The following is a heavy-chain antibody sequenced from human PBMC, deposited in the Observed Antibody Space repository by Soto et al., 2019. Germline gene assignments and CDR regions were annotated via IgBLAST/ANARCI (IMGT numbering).Heavy chain of an antibody. CDR1: GGTFSSYA. D-gene: IGHD6-13*01. CDR2: IIPIFGTA. V-gene: IGHV1-69*13. Sequence: ASVKVSCKASGGTFSSYAISWVRQAPGQGLEWMGGIIPIFGTANYAQKFQGRVTTTADESTSTAYMELSSLRSEDTAVYYCARGMTAAGAPTLDYWGQGTLVTVSS. J-gene: IGHJ4*02. CDR3: ARGMTAAGAPTLDY.